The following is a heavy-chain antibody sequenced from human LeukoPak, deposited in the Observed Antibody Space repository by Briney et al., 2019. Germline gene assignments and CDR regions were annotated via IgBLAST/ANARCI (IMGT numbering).Heavy chain of an antibody. V-gene: IGHV3-23*01. CDR2: ISGSGGSK. J-gene: IGHJ4*02. CDR3: AKGTTYYDILTGYGYPYYFDY. CDR1: GFAFSKYA. Sequence: GGSLRLSCAASGFAFSKYAMSWVRQAPGKGLEWVSAISGSGGSKYYADSVKGRFTITRDNSKNTLYVQMNSLRAEDTATYYCAKGTTYYDILTGYGYPYYFDYWGQGTLVTVSS. D-gene: IGHD3-9*01.